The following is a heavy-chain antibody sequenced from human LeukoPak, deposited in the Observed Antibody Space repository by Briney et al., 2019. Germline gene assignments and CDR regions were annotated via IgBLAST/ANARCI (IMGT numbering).Heavy chain of an antibody. CDR2: INHSGST. CDR3: ARGMWFDP. V-gene: IGHV4-34*01. Sequence: SETLSLTCAVYGGSFSGYYWSWIRQPPGKGLEWIGEINHSGSTNYNPSLRSRVTISVDTSKNQFSLKLSSVTAADTAVYYCARGMWFDPWGQGTLVTVSS. J-gene: IGHJ5*02. CDR1: GGSFSGYY.